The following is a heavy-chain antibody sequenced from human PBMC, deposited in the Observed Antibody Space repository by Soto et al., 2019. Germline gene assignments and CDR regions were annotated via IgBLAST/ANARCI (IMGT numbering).Heavy chain of an antibody. J-gene: IGHJ4*02. D-gene: IGHD1-26*01. CDR2: IWYDGSNK. CDR3: ARGPSLVGATGYFDY. CDR1: GFTFSSYG. Sequence: TGGSLRLSCAASGFTFSSYGMHWVRQAPGKGLEWVAVIWYDGSNKYYADSVKGRFTISRDNSKNTLYLQMNSLRAEDTAVYYCARGPSLVGATGYFDYWGQGTLVTVSS. V-gene: IGHV3-33*01.